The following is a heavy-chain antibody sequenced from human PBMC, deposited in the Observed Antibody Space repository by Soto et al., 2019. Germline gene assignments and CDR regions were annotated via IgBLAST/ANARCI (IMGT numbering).Heavy chain of an antibody. J-gene: IGHJ6*02. D-gene: IGHD6-13*01. CDR2: IYYGGST. CDR3: ARGGAITRIAAAGTVYYSGMDV. Sequence: QVQLQESGPGLVKPSETLSLTCTVSGGSISSYYWSWIRQPPGKGLEWIGYIYYGGSTNYNPSLKSRVTLPVDTSKNQFSLKLRSVTAADTAVYYCARGGAITRIAAAGTVYYSGMDVWGQGTTVTASS. V-gene: IGHV4-59*01. CDR1: GGSISSYY.